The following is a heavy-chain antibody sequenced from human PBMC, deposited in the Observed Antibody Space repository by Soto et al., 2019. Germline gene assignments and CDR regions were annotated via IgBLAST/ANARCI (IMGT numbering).Heavy chain of an antibody. D-gene: IGHD6-13*01. J-gene: IGHJ4*02. CDR2: ISYNGVHT. Sequence: GGSLRLSCAVSGFTFSSSDMSWVRQAPGKGLEWVAGISYNGVHTYTYYTDSVKGRFTISRDTSKNTLYLQMNSLRAEDTAVYYCAKDRTAAARNFDYWGQGTPVTVSS. CDR3: AKDRTAAARNFDY. CDR1: GFTFSSSD. V-gene: IGHV3-23*01.